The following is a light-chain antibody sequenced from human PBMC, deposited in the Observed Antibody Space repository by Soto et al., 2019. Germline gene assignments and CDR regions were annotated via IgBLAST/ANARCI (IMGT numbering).Light chain of an antibody. CDR2: DAS. Sequence: EIVLTQSPATLSLSPGEGATLSCRASQSVSSYLAWYQQKPGQAPRLLIYDASNRATGIPARFSGSGSGTDFTLTFSSLEPEDFAVYYCQQRIYWLTFGEGAKVDVK. V-gene: IGKV3-11*01. CDR3: QQRIYWLT. CDR1: QSVSSY. J-gene: IGKJ4*01.